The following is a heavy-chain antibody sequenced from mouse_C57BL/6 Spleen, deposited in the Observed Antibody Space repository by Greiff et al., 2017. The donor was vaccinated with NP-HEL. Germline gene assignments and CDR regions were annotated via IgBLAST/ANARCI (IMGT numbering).Heavy chain of an antibody. Sequence: VKLVESGPGLVAPSQSLSITCTVSGFSLTSYGVDWVRQPPGKGLEWLEVIWGGGSTNYNSALMSRLSISKDNSKSQVFLKMNSLQTDDTAMYYCAKRNYVRGYYAMDYWGQGTSVTVSS. V-gene: IGHV2-9*01. CDR2: IWGGGST. CDR1: GFSLTSYG. J-gene: IGHJ4*01. D-gene: IGHD5-5*01. CDR3: AKRNYVRGYYAMDY.